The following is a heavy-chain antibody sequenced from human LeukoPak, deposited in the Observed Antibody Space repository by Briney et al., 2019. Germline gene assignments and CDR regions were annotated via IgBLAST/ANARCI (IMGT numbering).Heavy chain of an antibody. D-gene: IGHD3-22*01. Sequence: GGSLRLSCAASGFTVRNNYMSWVRQAPGKGLGWVSVIYSGGSTYYADSVKGRFTISRDKSKNTLFVQMNSLRAEDTAVYYCASYNYDSSGYYNYWGQGTLVTVSS. CDR2: IYSGGST. V-gene: IGHV3-66*01. CDR1: GFTVRNNY. CDR3: ASYNYDSSGYYNY. J-gene: IGHJ4*02.